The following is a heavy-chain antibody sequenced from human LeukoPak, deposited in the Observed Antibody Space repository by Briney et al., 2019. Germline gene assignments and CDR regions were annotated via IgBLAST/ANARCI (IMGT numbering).Heavy chain of an antibody. D-gene: IGHD3-16*01. CDR3: ARSFGGVITD. CDR1: GFIVTSDD. Sequence: GGSLRLSCAASGFIVTSDDMNWVRQAPGKVLQWVSVINKDVNIYYADSVKGRFIISRDNSKNTLYLQMNSLRVEDTAVYFCARSFGGVITDWGQGTLVTVSS. V-gene: IGHV3-53*01. J-gene: IGHJ4*02. CDR2: INKDVNI.